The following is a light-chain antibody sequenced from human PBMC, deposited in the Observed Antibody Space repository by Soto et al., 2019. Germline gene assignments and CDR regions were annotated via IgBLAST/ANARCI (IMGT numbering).Light chain of an antibody. CDR2: EVS. CDR1: SSDVGAYNY. V-gene: IGLV2-14*01. Sequence: SVLTQPASVSGSPGQSITISCTGTSSDVGAYNYVSWYQQHPGRAPKLMIYEVSSRPSGVSNRFSGSKSDNTASLTISGLQAEDEADYYCISYTSRRIYVFGTGTKVTVL. CDR3: ISYTSRRIYV. J-gene: IGLJ1*01.